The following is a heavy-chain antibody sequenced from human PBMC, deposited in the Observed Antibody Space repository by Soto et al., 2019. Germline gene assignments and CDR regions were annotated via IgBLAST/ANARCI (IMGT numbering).Heavy chain of an antibody. V-gene: IGHV4-59*01. J-gene: IGHJ2*01. CDR3: ASDSGYTNCFFDL. D-gene: IGHD3-22*01. CDR2: TYYSGST. Sequence: NPSETLSLTCTVSGGSISSYYWSWIRQPPGKGLEWIGYTYYSGSTNYNPSLKSRVTISVDTSKNQFSLKLSSVTAADTAVYYCASDSGYTNCFFDLWGRGTLVTVSS. CDR1: GGSISSYY.